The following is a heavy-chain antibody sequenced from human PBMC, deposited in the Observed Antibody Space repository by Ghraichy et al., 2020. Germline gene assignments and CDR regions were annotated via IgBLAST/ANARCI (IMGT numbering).Heavy chain of an antibody. CDR3: ARLPRTVLRFLEWLPAPNYFDY. Sequence: SETLSLTCAVYGGSFSGYYWSWIRQPPGKGLEWIGEINHSGSTNYNPSLKSRVTISVDTSKNQFSLKLSSVTAADTAVYYCARLPRTVLRFLEWLPAPNYFDYWGQGTLVTVSS. CDR1: GGSFSGYY. J-gene: IGHJ4*02. CDR2: INHSGST. V-gene: IGHV4-34*01. D-gene: IGHD3-3*01.